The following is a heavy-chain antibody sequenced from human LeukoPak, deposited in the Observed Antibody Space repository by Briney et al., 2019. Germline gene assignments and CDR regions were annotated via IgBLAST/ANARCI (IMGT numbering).Heavy chain of an antibody. Sequence: ASVKVSCKASGYTFTGYYMHWVRQAPGQGLEWMGWINPNSGGTNYAQKFQGRVTMTRDTSISTAYMELSRLRSDDTAVYYCARAGGMVDYYDSSGYYDWGQGTLVTVSS. CDR2: INPNSGGT. CDR1: GYTFTGYY. J-gene: IGHJ4*02. V-gene: IGHV1-2*02. CDR3: ARAGGMVDYYDSSGYYD. D-gene: IGHD3-22*01.